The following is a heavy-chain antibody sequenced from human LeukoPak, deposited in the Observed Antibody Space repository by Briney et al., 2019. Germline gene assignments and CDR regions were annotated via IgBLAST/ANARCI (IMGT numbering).Heavy chain of an antibody. J-gene: IGHJ4*02. D-gene: IGHD1-26*01. CDR2: INPNSGGT. Sequence: ASVKVSCKASGYTFTRHYMHWVRQAPGQGREWMGWINPNSGGTNYAQKFQGRVTMTRETSISTAYMELSRLRSDDTAVYYCARVEGSSLPAYWGQGTLVTVSS. CDR3: ARVEGSSLPAY. CDR1: GYTFTRHY. V-gene: IGHV1-2*02.